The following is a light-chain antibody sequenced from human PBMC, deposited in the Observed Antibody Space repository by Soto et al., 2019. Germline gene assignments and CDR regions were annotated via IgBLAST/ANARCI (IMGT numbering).Light chain of an antibody. Sequence: DIQMTQSPSSLSASLGDRVTITCRASQSISNFLNWFQHKPGKAPKVLISAASNLQSGVPSRFSGSGSGKVVTLTISSLQPEDIATYDGQQYDNLPLTFGGGTKVDI. CDR1: QSISNF. CDR2: AAS. V-gene: IGKV1-33*01. CDR3: QQYDNLPLT. J-gene: IGKJ4*01.